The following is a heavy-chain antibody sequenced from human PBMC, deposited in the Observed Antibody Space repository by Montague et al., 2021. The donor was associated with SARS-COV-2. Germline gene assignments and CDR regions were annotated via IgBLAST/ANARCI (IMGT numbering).Heavy chain of an antibody. CDR2: IYNTGST. CDR3: ARAQASCVIANCVYYFDY. CDR1: GGSISGYY. D-gene: IGHD1-1*01. J-gene: IGHJ4*02. Sequence: SETLSLTCTVSGGSISGYYWTWMRQPPGKGLEWLGHIYNTGSTKYNPSLKSRVTISIDTPKNQFSLKLRSVTAADTAVYFCARAQASCVIANCVYYFDYWGQGAPVTVSS. V-gene: IGHV4-59*01.